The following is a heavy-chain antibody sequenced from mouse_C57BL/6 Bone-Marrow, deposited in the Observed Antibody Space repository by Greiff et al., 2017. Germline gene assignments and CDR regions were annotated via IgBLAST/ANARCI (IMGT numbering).Heavy chain of an antibody. V-gene: IGHV5-4*03. D-gene: IGHD1-1*01. CDR3: ARGDYGSTWFAY. Sequence: EVKLMESGGGLVKPGGSLKLSCAASGFTFTSYAMSWVRQTPEKRLEWVATISDGGSYTYYPDNVKGRFTISRENAKNNLYLQMSHLKSEDTAMYYCARGDYGSTWFAYWGQGTLVTVSA. J-gene: IGHJ3*01. CDR1: GFTFTSYA. CDR2: ISDGGSYT.